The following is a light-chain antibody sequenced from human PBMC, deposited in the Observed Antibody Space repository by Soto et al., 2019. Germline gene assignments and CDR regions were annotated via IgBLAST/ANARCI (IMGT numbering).Light chain of an antibody. V-gene: IGLV1-44*01. J-gene: IGLJ2*01. CDR2: NNN. CDR1: SSNIGSNT. CDR3: AAWDDSLNGRL. Sequence: QSVLTQPPSASGTPGQRVTISCSGSSSNIGSNTVNWYQLLPGTAPKLLIYNNNHRPSGVPDRFSGSKSGTSASLAISGLQSEDEADYYCAAWDDSLNGRLFGGGTKLTVL.